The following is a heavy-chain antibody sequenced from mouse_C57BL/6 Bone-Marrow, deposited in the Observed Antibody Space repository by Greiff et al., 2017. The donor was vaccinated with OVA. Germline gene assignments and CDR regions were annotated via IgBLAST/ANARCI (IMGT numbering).Heavy chain of an antibody. V-gene: IGHV1-74*01. CDR1: GYTFTSYW. CDR2: IHPSDSDT. CDR3: AITTVVVTRVFDY. Sequence: VQLQQPGAELVKPGASVKVSCKASGYTFTSYWMHWVKQRPGQGLEWIGRIHPSDSDTNYNQKFKGKATLTVDKSSSTAYMQLRCLTSEDSAVYCCAITTVVVTRVFDYGGQGTTLTVS. D-gene: IGHD1-1*01. J-gene: IGHJ2*01.